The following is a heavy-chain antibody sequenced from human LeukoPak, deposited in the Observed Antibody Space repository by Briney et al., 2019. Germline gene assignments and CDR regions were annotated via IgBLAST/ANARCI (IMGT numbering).Heavy chain of an antibody. D-gene: IGHD6-19*01. Sequence: PGGSLRLSCAASGFTFSSYAMSWVRQAPGKGLEWVSAISGSGGSTYYADSVKGRFTISRDNAKNTLYLQMTSLRAEDTAVYYCAKASFGIAVAPRGGQGTLVTVSS. CDR1: GFTFSSYA. CDR2: ISGSGGST. J-gene: IGHJ4*02. CDR3: AKASFGIAVAPR. V-gene: IGHV3-23*01.